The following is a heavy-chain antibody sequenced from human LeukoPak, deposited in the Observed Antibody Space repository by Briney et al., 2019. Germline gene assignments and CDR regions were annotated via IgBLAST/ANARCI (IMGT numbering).Heavy chain of an antibody. CDR2: ISWNSGSI. Sequence: GGSLRLSCAASGFTFDDYAMHWVRQAPGKGLEWVSGISWNSGSIGYADSVKGRFTISRDNSKNMLYLQMNSLRAEDTAVYYCAKGGRYSYGLSYYYYYMDVWGKGTTVTVSS. D-gene: IGHD5-18*01. V-gene: IGHV3-9*01. J-gene: IGHJ6*03. CDR3: AKGGRYSYGLSYYYYYMDV. CDR1: GFTFDDYA.